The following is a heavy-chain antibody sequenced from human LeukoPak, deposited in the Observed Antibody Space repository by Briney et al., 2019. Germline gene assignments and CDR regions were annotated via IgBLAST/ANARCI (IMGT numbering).Heavy chain of an antibody. Sequence: PGGSLRLSCAASGFTFSTYGMTWVRQAPGKGLEWVANIKEDGSAKYYVDSVKGRFIISRDNAKKSLFLQMNSLRVEDTAVYYCASSFSDDFWSGHFWGQGTLVTVSS. D-gene: IGHD3-3*01. V-gene: IGHV3-7*01. CDR2: IKEDGSAK. CDR3: ASSFSDDFWSGHF. CDR1: GFTFSTYG. J-gene: IGHJ4*02.